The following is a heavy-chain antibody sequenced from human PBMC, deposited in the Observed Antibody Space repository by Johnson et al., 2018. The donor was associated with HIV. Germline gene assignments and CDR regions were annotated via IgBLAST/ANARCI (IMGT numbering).Heavy chain of an antibody. V-gene: IGHV3-43D*03. Sequence: VQLVESGGGLVKPGGSLRLSCAASGFTFSNAWMSWVRQAPGKGLEWVSLIRWDGAITSYVDSVKGRFTISRDNSRNSLFLQMKSLRAEDTALYYCARAEIYEGRVGDFAFDIWGRGTMVTVSP. D-gene: IGHD3-10*01. CDR3: ARAEIYEGRVGDFAFDI. CDR2: IRWDGAIT. CDR1: GFTFSNAW. J-gene: IGHJ3*02.